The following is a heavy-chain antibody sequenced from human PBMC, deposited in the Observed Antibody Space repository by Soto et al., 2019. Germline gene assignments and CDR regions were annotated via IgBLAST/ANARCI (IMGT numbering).Heavy chain of an antibody. CDR3: AKDPSYDYIWGSYRSALSVGY. CDR2: IRGSGAST. V-gene: IGHV3-23*01. D-gene: IGHD3-16*02. Sequence: GGSLRLSCAASGFTFSSYAMSWVRQAPGKGLEWVSAIRGSGASTYYADSVKGRFTISRDNSKNTLYLQMNSLRAEDTAVYYCAKDPSYDYIWGSYRSALSVGYWGQGTLVTVSS. J-gene: IGHJ4*02. CDR1: GFTFSSYA.